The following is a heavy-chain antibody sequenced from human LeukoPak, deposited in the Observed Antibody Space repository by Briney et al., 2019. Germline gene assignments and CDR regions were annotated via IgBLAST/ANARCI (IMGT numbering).Heavy chain of an antibody. D-gene: IGHD2-15*01. Sequence: ASVKVSCKASGYTFTSYDINWVRQATGQGLEWMGWMNPNSGNTGYAQKFQGRVTITRNTSISTAYMELSSLRSEDTAVYYCARAVHYSATSDQYTGGWYYFDFWGQGTLVTVSS. CDR3: ARAVHYSATSDQYTGGWYYFDF. CDR1: GYTFTSYD. J-gene: IGHJ4*02. V-gene: IGHV1-8*03. CDR2: MNPNSGNT.